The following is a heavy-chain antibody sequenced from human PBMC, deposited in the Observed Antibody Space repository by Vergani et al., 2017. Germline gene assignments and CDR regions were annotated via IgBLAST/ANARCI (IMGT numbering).Heavy chain of an antibody. CDR1: GFTFSSYA. V-gene: IGHV3-23*01. Sequence: EVQLLESGGGLVQPGGSLRLSCAASGFTFSSYAMSWVRQAPGKGLEWVSAISGSGGSTYYADSVKGRFTISRDNSKNTLYLQMNSLRAEDTAVYYCAKEQARAVGVAGTHAFDIWGQGTMVTVSS. J-gene: IGHJ3*02. D-gene: IGHD6-19*01. CDR3: AKEQARAVGVAGTHAFDI. CDR2: ISGSGGST.